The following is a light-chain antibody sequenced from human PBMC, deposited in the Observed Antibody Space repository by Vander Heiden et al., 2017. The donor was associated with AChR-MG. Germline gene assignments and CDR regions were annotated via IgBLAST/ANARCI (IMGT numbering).Light chain of an antibody. CDR1: SLRNYY. Sequence: SSELIQDPAVSVALGQTVRITCQGDSLRNYYASWYQQKPGQAPVLVIFGKNNRPSGIPDRFSGSRSGNTASLTITGAQAEDEADYYCNSRDSTTNHVVFGTGTKVTVL. V-gene: IGLV3-19*01. CDR3: NSRDSTTNHVV. J-gene: IGLJ1*01. CDR2: GKN.